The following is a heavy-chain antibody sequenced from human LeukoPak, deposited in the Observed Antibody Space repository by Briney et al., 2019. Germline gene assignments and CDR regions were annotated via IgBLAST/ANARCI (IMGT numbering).Heavy chain of an antibody. Sequence: GSLRLSCEASGFTVSGYWMTWVRQAPGKGLEWVANIKQDGSEKYYVDSVKGRFTISRDNAKNSLYLQMNSLRAEDTAVYYCARDHWNYHAFDYWGQGTLVTVSS. V-gene: IGHV3-7*05. D-gene: IGHD1-7*01. CDR3: ARDHWNYHAFDY. J-gene: IGHJ4*02. CDR2: IKQDGSEK. CDR1: GFTVSGYW.